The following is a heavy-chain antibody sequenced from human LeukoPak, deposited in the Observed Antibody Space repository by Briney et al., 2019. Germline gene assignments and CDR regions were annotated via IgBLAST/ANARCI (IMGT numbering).Heavy chain of an antibody. CDR2: MNPNSGNT. Sequence: ASVKVSCKASGYTFTGYYMHWVRQAPGQGLEWMGWMNPNSGNTGYAQKFQGRVTITRNTSISTAYMELSSLRSEDTAVYYCARGGPRVGYFQHWGQGTLVTVPS. CDR3: ARGGPRVGYFQH. V-gene: IGHV1-8*03. J-gene: IGHJ1*01. CDR1: GYTFTGYY.